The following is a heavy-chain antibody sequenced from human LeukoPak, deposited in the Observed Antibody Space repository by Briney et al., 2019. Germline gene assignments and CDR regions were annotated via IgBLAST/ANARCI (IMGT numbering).Heavy chain of an antibody. CDR1: GFTFSDSY. V-gene: IGHV3-11*04. CDR3: TRDPRHFDS. D-gene: IGHD6-6*01. J-gene: IGHJ5*01. CDR2: ISGSGHDI. Sequence: GGSLRLSCAASGFTFSDSYTTWVRQAPGKGVEWVAYISGSGHDINYSDSVKGRFTISRDNAKNSLYLQMSSLRVEDTAVYYCTRDPRHFDSCGQGTLVTVSS.